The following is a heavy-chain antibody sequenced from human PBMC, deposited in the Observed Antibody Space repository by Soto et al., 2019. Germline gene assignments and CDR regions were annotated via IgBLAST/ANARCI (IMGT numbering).Heavy chain of an antibody. CDR1: GASISSGGYS. V-gene: IGHV4-30-2*01. Sequence: SSETLSLTCAVSGASISSGGYSWSWIRQPPGKGLECIGYIYHSGSTYYNPSLKSRVTISVDRSKNQFSLKLSSVTAADTAVYYCARGPPLGFWGQGTLVTVSS. J-gene: IGHJ4*02. CDR3: ARGPPLGF. CDR2: IYHSGST.